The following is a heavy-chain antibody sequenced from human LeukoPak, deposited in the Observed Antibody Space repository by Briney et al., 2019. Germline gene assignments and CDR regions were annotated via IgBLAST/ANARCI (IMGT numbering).Heavy chain of an antibody. CDR3: AKHRRDGYRTLDD. D-gene: IGHD5-24*01. CDR2: SSSGDSKT. V-gene: IGHV5-51*01. J-gene: IGHJ4*01. CDR1: GCVFTSYW. Sequence: GESLMTSRRGSGCVFTSYWIGWVRQMPGEGLEWMGISSSGDSKTHYSPSFKGQVTISADKSLSTAYLQWSSLKASYTAMYYSAKHRRDGYRTLDDWGQGTLVTVSS.